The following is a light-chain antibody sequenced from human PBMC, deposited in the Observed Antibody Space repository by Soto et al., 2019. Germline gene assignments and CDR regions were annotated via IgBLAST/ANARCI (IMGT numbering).Light chain of an antibody. V-gene: IGKV3-15*01. CDR2: GAS. CDR3: QQYNNWWT. Sequence: VMTQSPATLSVSQGARAPLSCTARQSINSNLAWYQQSPGQAPRLLIYGASTRATGIPARFSGSGSGTEFTLTISSLQSEDFEVYYCQQYNNWWTFGQGTKVDI. J-gene: IGKJ1*01. CDR1: QSINSN.